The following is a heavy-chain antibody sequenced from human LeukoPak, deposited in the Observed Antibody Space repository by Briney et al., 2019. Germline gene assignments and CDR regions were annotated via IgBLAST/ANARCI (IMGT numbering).Heavy chain of an antibody. V-gene: IGHV5-51*01. CDR3: ARLIVVVPAANRAFDI. CDR2: IYPGDSRI. Sequence: GESLKISCQGSAYIFSTYWIGWVRQMPGKGLEWMAVIYPGDSRIRYNPSFQGQVTTSADKSISTAYLRWSSLKASDTAMYYCARLIVVVPAANRAFDIWGQGTMVTVSS. J-gene: IGHJ3*02. D-gene: IGHD2-2*01. CDR1: AYIFSTYW.